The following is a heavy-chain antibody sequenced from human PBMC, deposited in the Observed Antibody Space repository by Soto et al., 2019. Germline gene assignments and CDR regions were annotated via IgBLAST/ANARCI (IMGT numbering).Heavy chain of an antibody. V-gene: IGHV3-23*01. CDR2: ISGSGGST. J-gene: IGHJ6*02. D-gene: IGHD2-2*01. Sequence: GGSLRLSCAASGFTFSSYAMIWVRQAPGKGLEWVSAISGSGGSTYYADSVKGRFTISRDNSKNTLYLQMNSLRAEDTAVYYCANYCSSTSCYAYYYYGMDVWGQGTTVTVSS. CDR3: ANYCSSTSCYAYYYYGMDV. CDR1: GFTFSSYA.